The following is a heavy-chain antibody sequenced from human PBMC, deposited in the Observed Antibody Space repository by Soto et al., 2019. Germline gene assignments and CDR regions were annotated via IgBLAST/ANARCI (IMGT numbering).Heavy chain of an antibody. CDR1: GFTFSNYD. CDR3: TRTADFTSAFDI. CDR2: INVAGDT. V-gene: IGHV3-13*01. D-gene: IGHD2-21*02. Sequence: GGSLRLSCAASGFTFSNYDVHWVRQATGKGLQWVANINVAGDTYYPVSVKGRFTISRENAKNSFYLHINNLRAEDTAVYYCTRTADFTSAFDIWGQGTMVTVSS. J-gene: IGHJ3*02.